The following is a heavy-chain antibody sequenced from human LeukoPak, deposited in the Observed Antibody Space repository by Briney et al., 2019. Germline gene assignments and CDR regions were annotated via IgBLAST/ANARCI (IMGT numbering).Heavy chain of an antibody. Sequence: SETLSLTCAVSGGSISSSNWWSWVRQPPGKGLEWIGEIYHSGSTYYNPSLKSRVTISVDTSKNQFSLKLSSVTAADTAVYYCASLGYCSGGSCRDDYYYYYGMDVWGQGTTVTVSS. CDR3: ASLGYCSGGSCRDDYYYYYGMDV. CDR1: GGSISSSNW. J-gene: IGHJ6*02. V-gene: IGHV4-4*02. CDR2: IYHSGST. D-gene: IGHD2-15*01.